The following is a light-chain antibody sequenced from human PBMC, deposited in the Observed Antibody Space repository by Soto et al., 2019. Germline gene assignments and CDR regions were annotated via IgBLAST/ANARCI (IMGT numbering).Light chain of an antibody. CDR1: SGHSSYA. CDR2: LNSDGSH. V-gene: IGLV4-69*01. CDR3: QTCGSGIHVV. J-gene: IGLJ2*01. Sequence: QLVLTQSPSASASLGASVKLTCTLSSGHSSYAIAWHQQQPEKGPRYLMRLNSDGSHSKGDGSPDRFSGSSSGAERYLTISSLQSEDEADYYCQTCGSGIHVVFGGGTKLTVL.